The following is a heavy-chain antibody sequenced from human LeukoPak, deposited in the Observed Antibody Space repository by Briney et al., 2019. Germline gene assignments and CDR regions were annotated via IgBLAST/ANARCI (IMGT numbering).Heavy chain of an antibody. CDR2: IKSDGSAT. J-gene: IGHJ4*02. CDR3: ARVGGRGSIGGDC. CDR1: GFTFSSYW. V-gene: IGHV3-74*03. D-gene: IGHD3-10*01. Sequence: GSLRLSCAASGFTFSSYWMHWVRQAPGKGLVWVSRIKSDGSATTYADFVKGRFTVSRDNAKNTLYLQMSSPRAEDTAMYFCARVGGRGSIGGDCWGQGTLVTVSS.